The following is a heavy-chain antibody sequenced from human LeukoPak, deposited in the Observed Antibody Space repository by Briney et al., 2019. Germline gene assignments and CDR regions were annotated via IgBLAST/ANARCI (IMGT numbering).Heavy chain of an antibody. D-gene: IGHD3-9*01. CDR1: GGSISSSSYY. V-gene: IGHV4-39*01. J-gene: IGHJ4*02. CDR3: ARHGGEYYDILTGYFNPKEFDY. Sequence: SETLSLTCTVSGGSISSSSYYWGWIRQPPGKGLEWIGSIYYSGSTYYNPSLKSRVTISVDTSKNQFSLKLSSVTAADTAVYYCARHGGEYYDILTGYFNPKEFDYWGQGTQVTVSS. CDR2: IYYSGST.